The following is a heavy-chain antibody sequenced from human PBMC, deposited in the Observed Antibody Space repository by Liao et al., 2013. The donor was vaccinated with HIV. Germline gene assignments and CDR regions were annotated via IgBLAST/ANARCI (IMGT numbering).Heavy chain of an antibody. V-gene: IGHV4-59*01. CDR3: ARERGGFDI. Sequence: QVQLQESGPGLVKASQTLSLTCTVSGGSISSYYWSWIRQTPGKRLEWIGYMYYRGSTNYNPSLKSRVTISVDTSRNQFSLSLNSVTTADTAVYYCARERGGFDIWGQGTIVTVSS. CDR2: MYYRGST. J-gene: IGHJ3*02. CDR1: GGSISSYY.